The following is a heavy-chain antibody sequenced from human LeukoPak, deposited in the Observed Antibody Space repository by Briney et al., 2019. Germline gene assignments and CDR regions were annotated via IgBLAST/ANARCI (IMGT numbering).Heavy chain of an antibody. Sequence: PGGSLRLSCAASGFTFSSYAMHWVRQAPGKGLEYVSAISSNGGSTYYANSVKGRFTISRDNSKNTLYLQMGSLRAEDMAVYYCARGVGATMIDFDYWGQGTLVTVSS. CDR1: GFTFSSYA. J-gene: IGHJ4*02. CDR3: ARGVGATMIDFDY. D-gene: IGHD1-26*01. V-gene: IGHV3-64*01. CDR2: ISSNGGST.